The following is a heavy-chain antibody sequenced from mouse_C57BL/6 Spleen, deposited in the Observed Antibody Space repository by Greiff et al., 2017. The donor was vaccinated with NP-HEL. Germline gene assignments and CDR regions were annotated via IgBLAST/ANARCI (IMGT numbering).Heavy chain of an antibody. CDR2: IYPGDGDT. Sequence: QVHVKQSGPELVKPGALVKISCKASGYAFSSSWMNWVKQRPGKGLEWIGRIYPGDGDTNYNGKFKGKATLTADKSSSTAYMQLSSLTSEDSAVYFCVQTAQAKGPHYWGQGTTLTVSS. D-gene: IGHD3-2*02. V-gene: IGHV1-82*01. CDR3: VQTAQAKGPHY. J-gene: IGHJ2*01. CDR1: GYAFSSSW.